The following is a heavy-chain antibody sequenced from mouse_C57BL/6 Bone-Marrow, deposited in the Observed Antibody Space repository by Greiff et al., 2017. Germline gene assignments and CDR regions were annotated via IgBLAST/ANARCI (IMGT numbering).Heavy chain of an antibody. Sequence: VQLQQSGPELVKPGASVKISCKASGYAFSSSWMNWVKQRPGKGLEWIGRIYPGDGDTNYNGKFKGKATLTADKSSSIAYMQLSSLTSEDSAVYFCARRTGTRVDYWGQGTSVTVSS. V-gene: IGHV1-82*01. D-gene: IGHD4-1*01. CDR1: GYAFSSSW. J-gene: IGHJ4*01. CDR2: IYPGDGDT. CDR3: ARRTGTRVDY.